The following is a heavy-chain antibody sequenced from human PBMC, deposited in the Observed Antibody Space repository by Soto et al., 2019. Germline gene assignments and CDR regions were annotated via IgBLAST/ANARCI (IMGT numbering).Heavy chain of an antibody. Sequence: EVQLLESGGGLVQPGGSLRLSCAASGFTFSSYAMSWVRQAPGKGLEWVSAISGSGGSTYYADSVKGRFTISRDNSKNTLYLQMNSLRAEDTAVYYCAKTPLVVRGVIRSFDIWGQGTMVTVSS. V-gene: IGHV3-23*01. D-gene: IGHD3-10*01. CDR2: ISGSGGST. J-gene: IGHJ3*02. CDR1: GFTFSSYA. CDR3: AKTPLVVRGVIRSFDI.